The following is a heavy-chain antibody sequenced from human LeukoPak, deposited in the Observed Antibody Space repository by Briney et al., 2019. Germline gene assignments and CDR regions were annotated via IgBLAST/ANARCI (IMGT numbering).Heavy chain of an antibody. CDR3: ARETKYYGSGSYFDY. D-gene: IGHD3-10*01. J-gene: IGHJ4*02. Sequence: PSETLSLTCAVYGGSFSGYYWSWIRQPPGKGLEWIGEINHSGCTNYNPSLKSRVTISVDTSKNQFSLKLSSVTAADTAVYYWARETKYYGSGSYFDYWGQGTLVTVSS. CDR1: GGSFSGYY. CDR2: INHSGCT. V-gene: IGHV4-34*01.